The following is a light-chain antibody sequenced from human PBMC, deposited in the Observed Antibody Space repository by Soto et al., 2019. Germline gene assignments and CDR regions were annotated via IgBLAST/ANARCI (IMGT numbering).Light chain of an antibody. CDR3: SSYAGSNTYV. CDR1: SSDVGGYIY. CDR2: EAS. Sequence: QSALAQRPSASGSPGQSVTISCTGTSSDVGGYIYVSWYQHHPGKAPKLMIYEASKRPSGVPDRFSGSKSGNTASLTVSGLQAEDEADYYCSSYAGSNTYVFGTGTKLTVL. V-gene: IGLV2-8*01. J-gene: IGLJ1*01.